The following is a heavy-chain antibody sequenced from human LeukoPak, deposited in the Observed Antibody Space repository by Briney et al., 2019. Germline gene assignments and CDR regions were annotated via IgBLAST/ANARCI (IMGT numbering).Heavy chain of an antibody. J-gene: IGHJ4*02. V-gene: IGHV3-11*01. D-gene: IGHD2-2*01. CDR1: GFTFSDYY. Sequence: GGSLRLSCAASGFTFSDYYMSWIRQAPGKGLEWVPYISSSGSTIYYADSVKGRFTISRDNAKNSLYLQMNSLRAEDTAVYYCAREGRGYCSSTSCYAITMVQGVIDYWGQGTLVTVSS. CDR2: ISSSGSTI. CDR3: AREGRGYCSSTSCYAITMVQGVIDY.